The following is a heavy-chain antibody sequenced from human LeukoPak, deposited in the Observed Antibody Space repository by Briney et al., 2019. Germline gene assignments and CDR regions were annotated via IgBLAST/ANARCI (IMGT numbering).Heavy chain of an antibody. CDR3: AKDTSYQLLYYYYYGMDV. D-gene: IGHD2-2*01. Sequence: GGSLRLSCAASGFTFSSYAMSWVRQAPGKGREWASAISGSGGSTYYADSVKGRFTISRDNSKNTLYLQMNSLRAEDTAVYYCAKDTSYQLLYYYYYGMDVWGKGTTVTVSS. CDR2: ISGSGGST. CDR1: GFTFSSYA. V-gene: IGHV3-23*01. J-gene: IGHJ6*04.